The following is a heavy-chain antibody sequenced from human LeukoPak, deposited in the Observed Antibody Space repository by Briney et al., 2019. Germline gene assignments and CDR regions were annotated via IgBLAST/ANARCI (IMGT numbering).Heavy chain of an antibody. CDR2: ISAYNGNT. Sequence: ASVKVSCKTSGFTFTGYYIHWVRQAPGQGLEWMGWISAYNGNTNYAQKLQGRVTMTTDTSTSTAYMELRSLRSDDTAVYYCASGYCSSTSCYEMAFDIWGQGTMVTVSS. CDR3: ASGYCSSTSCYEMAFDI. V-gene: IGHV1-18*04. CDR1: GFTFTGYY. D-gene: IGHD2-2*03. J-gene: IGHJ3*02.